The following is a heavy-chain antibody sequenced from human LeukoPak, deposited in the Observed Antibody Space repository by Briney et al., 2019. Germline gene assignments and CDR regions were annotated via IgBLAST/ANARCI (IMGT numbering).Heavy chain of an antibody. CDR3: ARWGFDSWSVYLDY. D-gene: IGHD3-3*01. CDR2: INHSGST. Sequence: SETLSLTCGVYGGSFSNYYWSWLRQPPGKGLEWIGEINHSGSTNYNPSLKSRVTISVDSSKTQISLNLSSVTAADTAVYYCARWGFDSWSVYLDYWGQGPLVTVSS. J-gene: IGHJ4*02. V-gene: IGHV4-34*01. CDR1: GGSFSNYY.